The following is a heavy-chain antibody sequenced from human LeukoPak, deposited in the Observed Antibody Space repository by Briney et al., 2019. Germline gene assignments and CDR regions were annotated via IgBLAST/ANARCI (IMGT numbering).Heavy chain of an antibody. J-gene: IGHJ4*02. CDR3: ARDGDSSGWYRGSYFDY. Sequence: PGGSLRLSCAASGFTFSSYWMSWVRQAPGKGLEWVANIKQDGSEKYYVDSVKGRFTISRDNAKNSLYLQMNSLRAEDTAVYYCARDGDSSGWYRGSYFDYWGQGTLVTVSS. CDR1: GFTFSSYW. CDR2: IKQDGSEK. V-gene: IGHV3-7*01. D-gene: IGHD6-19*01.